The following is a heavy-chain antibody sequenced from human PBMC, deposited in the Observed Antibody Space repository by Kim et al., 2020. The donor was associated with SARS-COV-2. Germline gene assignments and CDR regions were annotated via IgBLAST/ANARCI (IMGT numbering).Heavy chain of an antibody. CDR1: GYSISSGYY. Sequence: SETLSLTCTVSGYSISSGYYWGWIRQPPGKGLEWIGSIYHSGSTYYNPSLKSRVTISVDTSKNQFSLKLSSVTAADTAVYYCARARDYVWGSYHDNWFDPWGQGTLVTVSS. D-gene: IGHD3-16*02. J-gene: IGHJ5*02. CDR2: IYHSGST. V-gene: IGHV4-38-2*02. CDR3: ARARDYVWGSYHDNWFDP.